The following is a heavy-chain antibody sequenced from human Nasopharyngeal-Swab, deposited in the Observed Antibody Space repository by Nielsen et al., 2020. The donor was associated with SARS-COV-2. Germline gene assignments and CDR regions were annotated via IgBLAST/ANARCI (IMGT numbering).Heavy chain of an antibody. Sequence: SETLSLTCTVSGGSISSYYWSWIRQPPGKGLEWIGYIYYSGSTNYNPSLKSRVTISVDTSTNQFSLKLSSVTAADTAVYYCARGSPQTYYYYGMDVWGQGTTVTVSS. J-gene: IGHJ6*02. D-gene: IGHD6-6*01. V-gene: IGHV4-59*01. CDR1: GGSISSYY. CDR2: IYYSGST. CDR3: ARGSPQTYYYYGMDV.